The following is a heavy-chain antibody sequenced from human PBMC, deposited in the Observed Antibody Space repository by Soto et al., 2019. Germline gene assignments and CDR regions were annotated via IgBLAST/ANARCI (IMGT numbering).Heavy chain of an antibody. CDR2: LSWKSGNI. D-gene: IGHD4-17*01. CDR3: ARTPPYGDDY. CDR1: GFTFDDDA. Sequence: EVQLVESGGGVVQPGRSLRLSCAASGFTFDDDAMHWFRQAPGKGLEWVSGLSWKSGNIGYADSVKGRFTISRDKGKMSLYLQMTSLKTEDTDLYYCARTPPYGDDYWCQGTLVTVSS. J-gene: IGHJ4*02. V-gene: IGHV3-9*01.